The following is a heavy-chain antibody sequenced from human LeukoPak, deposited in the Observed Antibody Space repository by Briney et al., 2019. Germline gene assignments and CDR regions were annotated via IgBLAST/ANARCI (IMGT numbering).Heavy chain of an antibody. V-gene: IGHV3-74*01. Sequence: PGGSLRLSCAASGFTFSSTWMNWVRQGPGKGLEWVSRITSDGSSTIYADSVKGRFTISRDNAKSTVYLQMNSLRAEDTAVYYCARHLLWFGELSGGFDYWGQGTLVTVSS. D-gene: IGHD3-10*01. CDR1: GFTFSSTW. CDR2: ITSDGSST. CDR3: ARHLLWFGELSGGFDY. J-gene: IGHJ4*02.